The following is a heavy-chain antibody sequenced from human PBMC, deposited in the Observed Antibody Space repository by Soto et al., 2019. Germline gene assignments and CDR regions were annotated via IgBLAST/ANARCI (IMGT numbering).Heavy chain of an antibody. J-gene: IGHJ5*02. V-gene: IGHV2-5*01. CDR2: IYWNDDK. CDR1: GFSLSTSGVG. Sequence: SGPTLVNPTQTLTLTCTFSGFSLSTSGVGVGWIRQPPGKALEWLALIYWNDDKRYSPSLKSRLTITKDTSKNQVVLTMTNMDPVDTATYYCAHRPGYCSSTSCYSFDPWGQGTLVTVSS. CDR3: AHRPGYCSSTSCYSFDP. D-gene: IGHD2-2*03.